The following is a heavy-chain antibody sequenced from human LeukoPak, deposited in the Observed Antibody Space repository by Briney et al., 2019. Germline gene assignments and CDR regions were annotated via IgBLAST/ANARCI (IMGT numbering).Heavy chain of an antibody. V-gene: IGHV3-11*04. J-gene: IGHJ4*02. CDR3: ARCSDWGGDY. Sequence: GGSLRLXCAASGFTFSDYHMSWFRRAPGKGLEWLSYITSSGSTIYYADSVKGRFTISRDNAKNSLYLQMNSLRADDTAVYYCARCSDWGGDYWGQGTLVTVSS. D-gene: IGHD3-16*01. CDR2: ITSSGSTI. CDR1: GFTFSDYH.